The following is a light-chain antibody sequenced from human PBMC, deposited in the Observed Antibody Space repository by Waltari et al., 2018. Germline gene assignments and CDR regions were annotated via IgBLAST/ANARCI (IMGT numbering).Light chain of an antibody. CDR1: QSIANY. V-gene: IGKV1-39*01. CDR3: QQSYSSPRT. J-gene: IGKJ2*01. Sequence: DVQMTQSPSSLSASVGDRVTIPCRASQSIANYLNWYQQKPGKVPKLLIYAASSLHSGVPSRFSGSGSGTEFTLTITNLQPEDFATYYCQQSYSSPRTFGQGTNLKIK. CDR2: AAS.